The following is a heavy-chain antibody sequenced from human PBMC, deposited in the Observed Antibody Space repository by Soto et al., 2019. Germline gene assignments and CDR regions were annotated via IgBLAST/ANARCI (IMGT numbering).Heavy chain of an antibody. CDR1: GFTFSSYG. J-gene: IGHJ4*02. V-gene: IGHV3-30*18. Sequence: GGSLRLSGAASGFTFSSYGMHWVRQAPGKGLEWVAVISYDGSNKYYADSVKGRFTISRDNSKNTLYLQMNSLRAEDTAVYYCAKGLWAYYDILTGPFDYWGQGTLVTVSS. CDR2: ISYDGSNK. D-gene: IGHD3-9*01. CDR3: AKGLWAYYDILTGPFDY.